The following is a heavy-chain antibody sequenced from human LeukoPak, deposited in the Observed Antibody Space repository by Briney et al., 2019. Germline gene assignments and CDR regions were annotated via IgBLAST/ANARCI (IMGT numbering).Heavy chain of an antibody. CDR2: IYSGGST. J-gene: IGHJ4*02. CDR3: ARSLYGWGSSNFDY. V-gene: IGHV3-66*02. CDR1: GFTVSSNY. D-gene: IGHD2-8*02. Sequence: GGSLRLSCAASGFTVSSNYMSWVRQAPGKGLEWVSVIYSGGSTYYADSVKGRFTISRDNSKNTLYLQMNSLRAEDTAVYYCARSLYGWGSSNFDYWGQGTLVTVSS.